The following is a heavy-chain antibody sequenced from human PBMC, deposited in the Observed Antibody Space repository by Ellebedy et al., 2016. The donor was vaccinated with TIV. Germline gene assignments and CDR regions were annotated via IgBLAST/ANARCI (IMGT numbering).Heavy chain of an antibody. Sequence: ASVKVSXXASGYTFTSYDINWVRQATGQGLEWMGWMNPNSGNTGYAQKFQGRVTMTRNTSISTAYMELSSLRSEDTAVYYCARGENCSGGSCYGVGYYYYMDVWGKGTTVTVSS. CDR3: ARGENCSGGSCYGVGYYYYMDV. D-gene: IGHD2-15*01. CDR2: MNPNSGNT. CDR1: GYTFTSYD. V-gene: IGHV1-8*01. J-gene: IGHJ6*03.